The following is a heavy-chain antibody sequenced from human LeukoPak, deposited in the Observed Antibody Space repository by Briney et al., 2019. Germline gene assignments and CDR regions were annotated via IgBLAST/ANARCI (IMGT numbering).Heavy chain of an antibody. Sequence: GGSLRLSCAASGFTFSGSTIHWVRQASGEGLEWVGRIRSKANSYATAYAASVKGRFTISRDDSKNTAYLQMNSLKTEDTAVYYCTRLGYCSSTSCYRDYWGQGTLVTVSS. CDR2: IRSKANSYAT. J-gene: IGHJ4*02. CDR3: TRLGYCSSTSCYRDY. CDR1: GFTFSGST. D-gene: IGHD2-2*01. V-gene: IGHV3-73*01.